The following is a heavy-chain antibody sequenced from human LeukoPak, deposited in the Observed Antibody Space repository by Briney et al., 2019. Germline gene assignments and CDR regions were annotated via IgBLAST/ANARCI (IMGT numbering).Heavy chain of an antibody. V-gene: IGHV4-59*11. Sequence: SETLSLTCTVSGGPIRSHYWSWIRQPPGKGLEWIGYVYYNVSPNYNPSLASRPSISVDTSKNQLSLKLTSLTAADTAVYYCARYNGALDYWGQGALVTVSS. CDR1: GGPIRSHY. J-gene: IGHJ4*02. CDR2: VYYNVSP. CDR3: ARYNGALDY. D-gene: IGHD1-14*01.